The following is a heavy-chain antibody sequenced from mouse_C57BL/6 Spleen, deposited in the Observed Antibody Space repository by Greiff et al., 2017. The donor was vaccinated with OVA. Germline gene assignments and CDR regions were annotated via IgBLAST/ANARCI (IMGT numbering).Heavy chain of an antibody. CDR2: IYPGDGDT. D-gene: IGHD4-1*01. J-gene: IGHJ1*03. V-gene: IGHV1-80*01. CDR1: GYAFSSYW. Sequence: QVHVKQSGAELVKPGASVKISCKASGYAFSSYWMNWVKQRPGKGLEWIGQIYPGDGDTNYNGKFKGKATLTADKSSSTAYMQLSSLTSEDAAVYFCARERTGTGWYFDVWGTGTTVTVSS. CDR3: ARERTGTGWYFDV.